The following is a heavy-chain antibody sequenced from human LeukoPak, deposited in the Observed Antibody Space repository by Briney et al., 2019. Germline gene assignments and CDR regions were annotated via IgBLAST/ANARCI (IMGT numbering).Heavy chain of an antibody. CDR2: IKQDGSEK. Sequence: GGSLRLSCAASGFTFSSYAMSWVRQAPGKGLEWVANIKQDGSEKYYVDSVKGRFTISRDNAKNSLYLQMNSLRAEDTAVYYCARALYSSGWYPDYWGQGTLVTVSS. CDR3: ARALYSSGWYPDY. J-gene: IGHJ4*02. CDR1: GFTFSSYA. D-gene: IGHD6-19*01. V-gene: IGHV3-7*01.